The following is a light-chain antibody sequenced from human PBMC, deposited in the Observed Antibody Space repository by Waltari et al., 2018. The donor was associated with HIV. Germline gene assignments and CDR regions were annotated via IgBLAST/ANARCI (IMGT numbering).Light chain of an antibody. J-gene: IGLJ3*02. Sequence: QSALTQPASVSGSLGQSITISCTGTSSDVGGHYYVSWYQQHPGKVPELLMYAVTNRPPGISSRFSGSKSGNTASLTISGLQADDEADYYCSSYRSSNNVAFGTGTKVTVL. CDR1: SSDVGGHYY. V-gene: IGLV2-14*01. CDR2: AVT. CDR3: SSYRSSNNVA.